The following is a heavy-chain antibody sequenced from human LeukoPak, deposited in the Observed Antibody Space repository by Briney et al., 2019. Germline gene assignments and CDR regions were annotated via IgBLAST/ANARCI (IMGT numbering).Heavy chain of an antibody. V-gene: IGHV5-51*01. D-gene: IGHD3-16*01. CDR3: ARNYDYVWGRSDY. J-gene: IGHJ4*02. Sequence: GESLKISCKGSGYSFTSYRIGWVRQMPGKGLEWMGIIYPGDSDTRYSPSFQGQVTISADKSISTAYLQWSSLKASDTAMYYCARNYDYVWGRSDYWGQGTLVTVSS. CDR1: GYSFTSYR. CDR2: IYPGDSDT.